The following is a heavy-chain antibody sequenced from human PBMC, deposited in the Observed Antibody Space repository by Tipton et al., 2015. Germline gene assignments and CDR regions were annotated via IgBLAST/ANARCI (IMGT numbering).Heavy chain of an antibody. Sequence: TLSLTCSVSGDSISSSNWWSWVRQPPGKGLEWIGEIHHGGSTNYNPSLDSRVTISIDTFRNQFSLRLSPVTAADTAVYYCARGLYGDSGKNWFDPWGQGTLVTVSS. V-gene: IGHV4-4*02. CDR2: IHHGGST. CDR1: GDSISSSNW. D-gene: IGHD4-17*01. J-gene: IGHJ5*02. CDR3: ARGLYGDSGKNWFDP.